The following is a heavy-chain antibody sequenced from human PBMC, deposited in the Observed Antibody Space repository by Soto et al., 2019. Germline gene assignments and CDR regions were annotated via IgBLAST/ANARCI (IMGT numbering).Heavy chain of an antibody. CDR2: IYWDGDK. J-gene: IGHJ5*02. CDR1: GFSLSTGGVG. CDR3: AHRNVSSGWPP. D-gene: IGHD3-22*01. Sequence: QITLKESGPTLVKPTQTLTLTCTFSGFSLSTGGVGVGWIRQPPGKALEWLALIYWDGDKRYSPSLKSRLTITTATSKTKVVLTMTNMDPVDTATYFCAHRNVSSGWPPWGQGTLVTVSS. V-gene: IGHV2-5*02.